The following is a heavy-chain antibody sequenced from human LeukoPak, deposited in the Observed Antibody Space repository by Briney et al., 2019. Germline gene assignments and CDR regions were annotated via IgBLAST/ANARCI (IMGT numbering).Heavy chain of an antibody. Sequence: PPETLSLTCAVYGGSFSGYSWSWLRQPPGKGLEWIGYIYHSGSTYYNPSLKSRVTISVDRSKNQFSLKLSSVTAADTAVYYCARDHGSIWGQGTMVTVSS. CDR1: GGSFSGYS. V-gene: IGHV4-30-2*01. CDR2: IYHSGST. D-gene: IGHD6-25*01. CDR3: ARDHGSI. J-gene: IGHJ3*02.